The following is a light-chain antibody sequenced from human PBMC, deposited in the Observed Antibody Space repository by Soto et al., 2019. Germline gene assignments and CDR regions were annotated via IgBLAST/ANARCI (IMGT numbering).Light chain of an antibody. CDR3: QQYYGNPPT. V-gene: IGKV4-1*01. CDR2: WAS. J-gene: IGKJ1*01. Sequence: DIVMTQSPDSLAVSLGERATINCKSSQSVLYSSNNKNYLAWYQQKPGQPPKLLIYWASTRESGVPDRFSGSGSGTDFTLTISSLQAEDVAIYYCQQYYGNPPTFGQGTKVEIK. CDR1: QSVLYSSNNKNY.